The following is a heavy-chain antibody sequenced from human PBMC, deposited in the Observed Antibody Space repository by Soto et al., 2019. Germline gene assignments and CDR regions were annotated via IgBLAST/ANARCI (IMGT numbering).Heavy chain of an antibody. V-gene: IGHV1-18*01. CDR3: VRRGIGVVTRVGFFDY. J-gene: IGHJ4*02. CDR1: GYTFTSYG. D-gene: IGHD3-3*01. Sequence: QVPLVQSGAEVKKPGASVKVSCKASGYTFTSYGISWVRQAPGQGLEWMGWISAYNGNTNYAQKLQGRVTMTTDTSTSTAYMELRSLRSDDTAVYYCVRRGIGVVTRVGFFDYWGQGTLVTVSS. CDR2: ISAYNGNT.